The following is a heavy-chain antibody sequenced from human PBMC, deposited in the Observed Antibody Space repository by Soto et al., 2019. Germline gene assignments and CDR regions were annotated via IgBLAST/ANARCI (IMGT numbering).Heavy chain of an antibody. CDR3: ARDPLSGDYIWGSYRPGIMDV. Sequence: QVQLVESGGGVVQPGRSLRLSCAASGVSFKTFGMHWVRQAPGTGLEWVAVIKYDGNNKFYADSVKGRFTISRDNSKNTLYLQMNSLRAEDTAVYYCARDPLSGDYIWGSYRPGIMDVWGKGTTVTVSS. D-gene: IGHD3-16*02. V-gene: IGHV3-33*01. CDR2: IKYDGNNK. CDR1: GVSFKTFG. J-gene: IGHJ6*04.